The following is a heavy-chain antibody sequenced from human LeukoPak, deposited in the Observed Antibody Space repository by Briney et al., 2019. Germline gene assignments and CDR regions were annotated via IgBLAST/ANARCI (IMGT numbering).Heavy chain of an antibody. CDR1: GGSISSGGYY. Sequence: SQTLSLTCTVSGGSISSGGYYWSWIRQHPGKGLEWIGYIYYSGSTYYNPSLKSRVTISVDTSKNQFSLKLSSVTAADTAVYCCARTSRSYYYDSSGSYYFDYWGQGTLVTVSS. CDR2: IYYSGST. J-gene: IGHJ4*02. V-gene: IGHV4-31*03. CDR3: ARTSRSYYYDSSGSYYFDY. D-gene: IGHD3-22*01.